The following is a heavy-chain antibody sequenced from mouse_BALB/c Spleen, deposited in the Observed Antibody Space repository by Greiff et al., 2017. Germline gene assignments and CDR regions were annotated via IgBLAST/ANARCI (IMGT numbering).Heavy chain of an antibody. V-gene: IGHV1-54*01. D-gene: IGHD2-12*01. CDR1: GYAFTNYL. CDR3: ARACDDDYAMDY. Sequence: VKLMESGAELVRPGTSVKVSCKASGYAFTNYLIEWVKQRPGQGLEWIGVINPGSGGTNYNEKFKGKATLTADKSSSTAYMQLSSLTSDDSAVYFCARACDDDYAMDYWGQGTSVTVSS. J-gene: IGHJ4*01. CDR2: INPGSGGT.